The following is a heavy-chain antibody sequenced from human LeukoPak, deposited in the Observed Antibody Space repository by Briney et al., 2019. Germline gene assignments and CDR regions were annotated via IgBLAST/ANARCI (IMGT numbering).Heavy chain of an antibody. CDR2: IYYSGST. Sequence: SETLSLTCTVSGGSISSYYWSWIRQPPGKGLEWIGYIYYSGSTNYNPSLKSRVTISVDTSKNQFSLKLSSVTAADTAVYYCARYYYGSGSYLSPNYYYYYMDVWGKGTTVTISS. CDR3: ARYYYGSGSYLSPNYYYYYMDV. CDR1: GGSISSYY. J-gene: IGHJ6*03. V-gene: IGHV4-59*01. D-gene: IGHD3-10*01.